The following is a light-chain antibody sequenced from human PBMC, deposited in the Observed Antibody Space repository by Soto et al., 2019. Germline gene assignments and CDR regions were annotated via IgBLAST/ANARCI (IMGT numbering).Light chain of an antibody. V-gene: IGLV1-40*01. CDR3: QSYDSSLSGNYV. CDR1: SSNIGAGYD. CDR2: GNS. J-gene: IGLJ1*01. Sequence: QSVLTQPPSVSGAPGQRVTISCPGSSSNIGAGYDVHWYQQLPGTAPKLLIYGNSNRPSGVPDRFSGSKSGTSASLAITGLQAEDEADYYCQSYDSSLSGNYVFGTGTKVTVL.